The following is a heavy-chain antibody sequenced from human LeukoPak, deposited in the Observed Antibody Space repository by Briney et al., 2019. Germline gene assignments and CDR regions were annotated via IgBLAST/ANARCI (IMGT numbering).Heavy chain of an antibody. Sequence: SETLSLTCTVSGGSISSGDYYWSWIRQPPGKGLEWIGYIYYSGSTYYNPSLKSRVTISVDTSKNQFSLKLSSVTAADTAVYYCASSNYYDSSGYYERINWFDPWGQGTLVTVSS. CDR1: GGSISSGDYY. CDR3: ASSNYYDSSGYYERINWFDP. D-gene: IGHD3-22*01. J-gene: IGHJ5*02. CDR2: IYYSGST. V-gene: IGHV4-30-4*08.